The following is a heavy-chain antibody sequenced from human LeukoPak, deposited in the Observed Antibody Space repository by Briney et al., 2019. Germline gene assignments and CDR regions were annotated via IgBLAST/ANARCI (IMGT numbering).Heavy chain of an antibody. CDR3: ARVSLTYYYYMDV. J-gene: IGHJ6*03. CDR1: GGSFSGYY. V-gene: IGHV4-34*01. CDR2: INHSGST. Sequence: PSETLSLTCAVYGGSFSGYYWSWIRQPPGKGLEWIGEINHSGSTNYNPSLKSRVTTSVDTSKNQFSLKLSSVTAADTAVYYCARVSLTYYYYMDVWGKGTTVTVSS.